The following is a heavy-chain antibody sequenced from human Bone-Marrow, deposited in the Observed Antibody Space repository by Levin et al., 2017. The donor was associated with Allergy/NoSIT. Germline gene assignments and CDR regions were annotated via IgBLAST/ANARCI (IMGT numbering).Heavy chain of an antibody. D-gene: IGHD6-19*01. CDR3: ARSGYSSGWSLRFDP. CDR2: ISAYNGNT. J-gene: IGHJ5*02. Sequence: ASVKVSCKASGYTFTSYGISWVRQAPGQGLEWMGWISAYNGNTNYAQKLQGRVTMTTDTSTSTAYMELRSLRSDDTAVYYCARSGYSSGWSLRFDPWGQGTLVTVSS. V-gene: IGHV1-18*01. CDR1: GYTFTSYG.